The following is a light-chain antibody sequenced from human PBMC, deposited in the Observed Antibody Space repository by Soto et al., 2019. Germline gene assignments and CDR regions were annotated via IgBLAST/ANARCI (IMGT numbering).Light chain of an antibody. CDR3: QQYGSSGT. CDR1: QSVSNRY. J-gene: IGKJ1*01. V-gene: IGKV3-20*01. CDR2: GAS. Sequence: IVLTQSPCTLSLSPGERATLSFWASQSVSNRYLAWYQQKPGQAPRLLIYGASNRATGIPDRFSGSGSGTDFTLTISRLEPEDFAVYYCQQYGSSGTFGQGTKVDIK.